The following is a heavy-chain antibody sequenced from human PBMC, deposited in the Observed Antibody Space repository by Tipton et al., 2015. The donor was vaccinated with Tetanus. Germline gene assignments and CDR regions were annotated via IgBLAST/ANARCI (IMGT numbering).Heavy chain of an antibody. CDR1: GFTFSSYG. Sequence: SLRLSCAASGFTFSSYGMHWVRQAPGKGLEWVAVISYDGSNKYYADSVKGQSTISRDNSKNTLYLQMNSLRAEDTAVYYCAKDWGGRQWLVPDYWGQGTLVTVSS. V-gene: IGHV3-30*18. CDR3: AKDWGGRQWLVPDY. J-gene: IGHJ4*02. D-gene: IGHD6-19*01. CDR2: ISYDGSNK.